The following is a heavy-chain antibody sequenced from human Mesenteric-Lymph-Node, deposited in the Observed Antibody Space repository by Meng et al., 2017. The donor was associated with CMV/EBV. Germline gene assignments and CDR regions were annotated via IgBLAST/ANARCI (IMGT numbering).Heavy chain of an antibody. CDR1: DGSISSGDYY. Sequence: LRLSCTVSDGSISSGDYYWSWIRQPPGKGLEWIGYIYYSGSTYYNPSLKSRVTISVDTSKNQFSLKLSSVTAADTAVYYCARDAFDIWGQGTMVTVSS. CDR3: ARDAFDI. V-gene: IGHV4-30-4*08. J-gene: IGHJ3*02. CDR2: IYYSGST.